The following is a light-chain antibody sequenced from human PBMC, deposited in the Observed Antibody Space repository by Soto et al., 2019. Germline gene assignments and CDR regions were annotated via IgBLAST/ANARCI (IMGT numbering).Light chain of an antibody. CDR2: AAS. CDR3: QQSYRTSQT. CDR1: QSISSY. J-gene: IGKJ1*01. Sequence: DIQMTQSPSSLSASVGDRVTITCRASQSISSYVNWYQQKPGKAPKLLNYAASSLQSGVPSRFSGSLSGTDFGLSISRLHPEDFATYYCQQSYRTSQTFRHGTKVESK. V-gene: IGKV1-39*01.